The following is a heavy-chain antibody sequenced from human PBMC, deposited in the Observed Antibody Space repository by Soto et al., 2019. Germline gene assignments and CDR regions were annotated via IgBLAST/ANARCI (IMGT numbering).Heavy chain of an antibody. Sequence: SVKVSFKASGGTFSSYAISWVRQAPGQGLEWMGGIIPIFGTANYAQKFQGRVTITADESTSTAYMELSSLRSEDTAVYYCAIMRVSGSYYDSSVLGNWFDPWGQGTLVTVSS. D-gene: IGHD1-26*01. CDR1: GGTFSSYA. CDR3: AIMRVSGSYYDSSVLGNWFDP. J-gene: IGHJ5*02. V-gene: IGHV1-69*13. CDR2: IIPIFGTA.